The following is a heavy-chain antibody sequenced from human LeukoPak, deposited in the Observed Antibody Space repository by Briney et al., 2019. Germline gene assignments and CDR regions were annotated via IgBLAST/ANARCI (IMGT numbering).Heavy chain of an antibody. D-gene: IGHD6-25*01. CDR3: ARDVVSSGWVLYKDAFDI. CDR1: GFTFSSYW. J-gene: IGHJ3*02. CDR2: IKQDGSEK. V-gene: IGHV3-7*01. Sequence: GGSLRLSCAASGFTFSSYWMSWVRQAPGKGLEWVANIKQDGSEKYYVDSVKGRFTISRDNAKNSLYLQMNSLRAEDTAVYYCARDVVSSGWVLYKDAFDIWGQGTMVTVSS.